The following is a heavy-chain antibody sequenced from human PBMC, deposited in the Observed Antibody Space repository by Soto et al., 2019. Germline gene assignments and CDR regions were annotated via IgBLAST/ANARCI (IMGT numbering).Heavy chain of an antibody. V-gene: IGHV3-64*01. Sequence: EVQLVESGGGLVQPGGSLRLSCAASGFTFSTYAMQWVRQAPGKGLEFVSSISSNGGTTNYAYSVKGRFTISRYNSRYTLYLQMGSLRPEDMAVYYCARDGRAMNDYWGQGTLVTVSS. D-gene: IGHD5-18*01. J-gene: IGHJ4*02. CDR3: ARDGRAMNDY. CDR1: GFTFSTYA. CDR2: ISSNGGTT.